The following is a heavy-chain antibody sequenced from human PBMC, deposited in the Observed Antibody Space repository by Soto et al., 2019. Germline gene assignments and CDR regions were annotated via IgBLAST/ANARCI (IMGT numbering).Heavy chain of an antibody. Sequence: QVQLQESGPGLVKPSETLSLTCPVSDASISPYFWTWIRPPPGKGLEWIGYISDGGSTNYNPSLKSRVTISVDTSKKQFSLKLTSLTAADTAVYYCAREDRGYGIRTWGQGTLVTVSS. CDR3: AREDRGYGIRT. D-gene: IGHD5-18*01. CDR1: DASISPYF. J-gene: IGHJ5*02. CDR2: ISDGGST. V-gene: IGHV4-59*01.